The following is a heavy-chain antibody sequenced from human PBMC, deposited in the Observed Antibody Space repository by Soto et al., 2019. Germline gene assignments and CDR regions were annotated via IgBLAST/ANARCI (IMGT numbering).Heavy chain of an antibody. CDR1: GGTFGSYA. CDR2: IIPIFGTA. J-gene: IGHJ3*02. V-gene: IGHV1-69*01. CDR3: AREAHDAFDI. Sequence: KVSFKSSGGTFGSYAISWVRQAPGQGLEWMGGIIPIFGTANYAQKFQGRVTITADESTSTAYMELSSLRSEDTAVYYCAREAHDAFDIWGQGTMVTVSS.